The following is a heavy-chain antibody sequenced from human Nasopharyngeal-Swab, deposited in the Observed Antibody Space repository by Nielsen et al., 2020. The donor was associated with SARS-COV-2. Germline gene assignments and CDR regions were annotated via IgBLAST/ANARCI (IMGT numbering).Heavy chain of an antibody. CDR1: GYTFTGYY. V-gene: IGHV1-2*06. Sequence: ASVKVSCKASGYTFTGYYMHWVRQAPGQGLEWMGRINPNSGGTNYAQKFQGRVTMTRDTSISTAYMELSRLRSDDTAVYYCARGDYIWGSYRSPFFDYWSQGTLVTVSS. CDR3: ARGDYIWGSYRSPFFDY. D-gene: IGHD3-16*02. CDR2: INPNSGGT. J-gene: IGHJ4*02.